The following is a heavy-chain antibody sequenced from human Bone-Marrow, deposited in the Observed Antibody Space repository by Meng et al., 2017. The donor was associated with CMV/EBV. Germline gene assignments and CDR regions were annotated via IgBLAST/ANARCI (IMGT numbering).Heavy chain of an antibody. CDR1: GFTFSSYS. CDR3: ARDGVIAAAVPNWFDP. Sequence: GESLKISCAASGFTFSSYSMNWVRQAPGKGLEWVSSISSSSSHIYYADSVKGRFTISRDNAKNSLYLQMNSLRAEDTAVYYCARDGVIAAAVPNWFDPWGQGTLVTVSS. CDR2: ISSSSSHI. D-gene: IGHD6-13*01. V-gene: IGHV3-21*01. J-gene: IGHJ5*02.